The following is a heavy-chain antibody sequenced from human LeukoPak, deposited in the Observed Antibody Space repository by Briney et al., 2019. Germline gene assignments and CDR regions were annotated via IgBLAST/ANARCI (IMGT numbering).Heavy chain of an antibody. CDR3: ARVGCSGGSCYSYFDY. CDR1: GYTFTSYC. D-gene: IGHD2-15*01. CDR2: INPSGGST. Sequence: ASVKVSCKASGYTFTSYCMHWVRQAPGQGLEWMGIINPSGGSTSYAQKFQGRVTMTRDTSTSTVYMELSSLRSEDTAVYHCARVGCSGGSCYSYFDYWGQGTLVTVSS. V-gene: IGHV1-46*01. J-gene: IGHJ4*02.